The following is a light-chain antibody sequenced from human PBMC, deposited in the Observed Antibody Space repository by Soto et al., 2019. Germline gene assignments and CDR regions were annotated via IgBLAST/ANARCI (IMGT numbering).Light chain of an antibody. CDR3: HQYNDWPRFT. CDR2: GAS. J-gene: IGKJ3*01. CDR1: QSVGTD. Sequence: IVMTQSPATLPVSPGERATLSCRASQSVGTDLAWYQQKPGQAPRRLIYGASTRATGIPARFSGSGSGTEFTLTINSLQSEDLAVYYCHQYNDWPRFTFGPGTKVEIK. V-gene: IGKV3-15*01.